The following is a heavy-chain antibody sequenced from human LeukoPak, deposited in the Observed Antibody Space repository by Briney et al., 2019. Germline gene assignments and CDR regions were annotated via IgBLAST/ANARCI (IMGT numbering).Heavy chain of an antibody. D-gene: IGHD3-22*01. J-gene: IGHJ3*02. V-gene: IGHV4-39*07. Sequence: PSETLSLTCTVSGGSISSYYWGWIRQPPGKGLEWIGSIYYSGSTYYNPSLKSRVTISVDTSKNQFSLKLSSVTAADTAVYYCASLGLVVKAFDIWGQGTMVTVSS. CDR3: ASLGLVVKAFDI. CDR2: IYYSGST. CDR1: GGSISSYY.